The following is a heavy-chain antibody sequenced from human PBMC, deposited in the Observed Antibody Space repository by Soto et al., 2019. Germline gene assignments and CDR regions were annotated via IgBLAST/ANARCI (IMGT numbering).Heavy chain of an antibody. V-gene: IGHV3-33*01. CDR3: ARYNSGHSDY. CDR2: IWFDGSEI. D-gene: IGHD1-26*01. CDR1: GFTFRNYG. Sequence: QVYLVQSGGGVVQPGRSLRLSCAASGFTFRNYGMHWVRQAPGRGLEWVAVIWFDGSEIYYAASVKGRFTISRDNSNSALFLQMDYLRAEDTAMYYCARYNSGHSDYWGQGTPVTVSS. J-gene: IGHJ4*02.